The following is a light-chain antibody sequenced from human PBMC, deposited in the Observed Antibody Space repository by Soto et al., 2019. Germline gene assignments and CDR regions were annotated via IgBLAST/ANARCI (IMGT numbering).Light chain of an antibody. CDR1: ENVRTF. J-gene: IGKJ4*01. V-gene: IGKV3-20*01. CDR3: QKYGSSPLT. Sequence: EVVLTQSPATLSLSPGERATLSCRASENVRTFVDWYQQKPGQAPRLLIHGASNRATGIPARFSGSGSGTDFTLTISRLEPEDFAVYYCQKYGSSPLTCGGGNKGDIK. CDR2: GAS.